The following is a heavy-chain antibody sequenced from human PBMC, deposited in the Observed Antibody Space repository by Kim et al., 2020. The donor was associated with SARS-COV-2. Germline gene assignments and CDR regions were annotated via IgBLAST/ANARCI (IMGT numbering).Heavy chain of an antibody. Sequence: GGSLRLSCEASGITSSSYWMHWVRQVPGKGLVWVSRIDNDGSSTSYAEFVKGRFTISRDNAKKTLYLQMNSLEAEDTAVYYCTGTRNTAYGMDVWGQGTTVTVSS. D-gene: IGHD5-18*01. CDR2: IDNDGSST. J-gene: IGHJ6*02. CDR3: TGTRNTAYGMDV. V-gene: IGHV3-74*01. CDR1: GITSSSYW.